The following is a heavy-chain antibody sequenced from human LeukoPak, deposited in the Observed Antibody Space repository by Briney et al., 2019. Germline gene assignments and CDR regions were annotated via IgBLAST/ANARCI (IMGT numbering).Heavy chain of an antibody. CDR1: GYTLTELS. CDR2: FDPEDGET. Sequence: GASVKVSCKVSGYTLTELSMHWVRHAPGQGLEWMGGFDPEDGETIYAQKFQGRVTMTEATSTDTAYMELSSLRSEDTAVYYCATDLAMTTRDYWGQGTLVTVSS. CDR3: ATDLAMTTRDY. D-gene: IGHD4-11*01. V-gene: IGHV1-24*01. J-gene: IGHJ4*02.